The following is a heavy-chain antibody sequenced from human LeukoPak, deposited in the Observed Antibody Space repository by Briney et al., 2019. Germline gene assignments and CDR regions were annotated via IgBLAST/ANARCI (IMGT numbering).Heavy chain of an antibody. CDR2: ISGSGGTT. V-gene: IGHV3-23*01. CDR3: AESARRFGESRTAFDV. D-gene: IGHD3-10*01. J-gene: IGHJ3*01. Sequence: GGTLRLSCTSSGFTFSDYGMAWVRQAPGKGLEWVSAISGSGGTTYYADSVKGRFTISRDNSKNTLSLEMNSLRAEDTAVYYCAESARRFGESRTAFDVWGQGTMVAVSS. CDR1: GFTFSDYG.